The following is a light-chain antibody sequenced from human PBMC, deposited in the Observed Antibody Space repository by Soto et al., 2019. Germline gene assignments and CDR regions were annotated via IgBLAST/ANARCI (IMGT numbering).Light chain of an antibody. J-gene: IGKJ2*01. CDR1: QRISIW. CDR2: KAS. Sequence: DIQMTQSPSTLSASMGDRITITCRASQRISIWLARYQQKPGEAPKLLVFKASSLESGVPLRFSGSGSGTEFTLTISSLQPDDFATYYCQQYNSYPYTFGQGTKLEIK. V-gene: IGKV1-5*03. CDR3: QQYNSYPYT.